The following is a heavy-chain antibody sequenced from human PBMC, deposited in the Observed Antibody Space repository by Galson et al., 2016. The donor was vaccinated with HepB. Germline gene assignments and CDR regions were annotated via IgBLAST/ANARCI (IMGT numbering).Heavy chain of an antibody. CDR3: ARVAVTGNYYYYGVDV. CDR2: TYYRSKWYN. D-gene: IGHD6-19*01. J-gene: IGHJ6*02. Sequence: SVSSNSAAWNWIRQSPSRGLERLGRTYYRSKWYNDYAVSVKSRVTINPDTSKNQFSLQLSSVTPEDTAVYYCARVAVTGNYYYYGVDVWGQGTTVTVSS. V-gene: IGHV6-1*01. CDR1: SVSSNSAA.